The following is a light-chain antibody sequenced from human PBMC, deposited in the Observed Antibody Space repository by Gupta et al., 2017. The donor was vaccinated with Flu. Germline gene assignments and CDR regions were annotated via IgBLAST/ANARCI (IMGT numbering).Light chain of an antibody. CDR2: GVS. Sequence: EIVLTQSPGTLSLSPGERATLSCRASQSVSGNYLAWFQHKPGQAPRLLIDGVSSRATDIPDRFSGSGYGTDFTLTISRREPEDFAVYICQQYGSPPPWTFGQGTKVEIK. J-gene: IGKJ1*01. V-gene: IGKV3-20*01. CDR3: QQYGSPPPWT. CDR1: QSVSGNY.